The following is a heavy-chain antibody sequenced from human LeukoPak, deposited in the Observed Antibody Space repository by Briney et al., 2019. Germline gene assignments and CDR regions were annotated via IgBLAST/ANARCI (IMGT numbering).Heavy chain of an antibody. CDR1: GGSISSYY. CDR2: IYYSGST. D-gene: IGHD3-3*01. J-gene: IGHJ3*02. CDR3: AGRGLRATIFGVAIRDAFDI. Sequence: SETLSLTCTVSGGSISSYYWSWIRQPPGKGLEWIGYIYYSGSTNYNPSLKSRVTISVDTSKNQFSLKLSSVTAADTAVYYCAGRGLRATIFGVAIRDAFDIWGQGTMVTVSS. V-gene: IGHV4-59*08.